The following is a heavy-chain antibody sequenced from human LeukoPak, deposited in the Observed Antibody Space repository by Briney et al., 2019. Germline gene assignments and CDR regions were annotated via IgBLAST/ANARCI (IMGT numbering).Heavy chain of an antibody. J-gene: IGHJ4*02. Sequence: PGGSLRLSCAASGFTFSSYSMNWVRQAPGKGLEWVSSISSSSSYIYYADSVKGRFTISRDNAKNSLYLQMNSLRAEDTAVYYCASEPRRVPAAIELWGQGTLVTVSS. CDR3: ASEPRRVPAAIEL. CDR2: ISSSSSYI. D-gene: IGHD2-2*01. V-gene: IGHV3-21*01. CDR1: GFTFSSYS.